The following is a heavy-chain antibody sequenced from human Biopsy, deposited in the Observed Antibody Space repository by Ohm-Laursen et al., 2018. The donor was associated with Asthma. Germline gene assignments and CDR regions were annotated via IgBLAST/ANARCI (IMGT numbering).Heavy chain of an antibody. J-gene: IGHJ4*01. CDR3: AKSVDYYDSTDYLDF. CDR2: ISWNSGNI. Sequence: SLRLSCAASGFSFDDCAMHWVRQAPGKGLEWVSRISWNSGNIDYADSVKGRFTISRDNAKNSLYLQMQSLRPEDTAFYYCAKSVDYYDSTDYLDFWGRGTLVTVSS. CDR1: GFSFDDCA. V-gene: IGHV3-9*01. D-gene: IGHD3-22*01.